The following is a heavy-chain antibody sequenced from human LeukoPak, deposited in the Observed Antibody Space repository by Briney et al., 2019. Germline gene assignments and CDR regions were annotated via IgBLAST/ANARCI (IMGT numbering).Heavy chain of an antibody. CDR3: ARQTGSGLFILP. J-gene: IGHJ4*02. CDR1: GGSISSYY. CDR2: IYYSGST. Sequence: SETLSLTCTVSGGSISSYYWSWIRQPPGKGLEWIGYIYYSGSTNYNPPLKSQVSISIDTSKNQFSLRLTSVTAADTAVYYCARQTGSGLFILPGGQGTLVTVSS. D-gene: IGHD3/OR15-3a*01. V-gene: IGHV4-59*08.